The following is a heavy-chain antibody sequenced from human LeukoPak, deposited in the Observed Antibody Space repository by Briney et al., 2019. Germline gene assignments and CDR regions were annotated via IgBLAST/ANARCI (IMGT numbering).Heavy chain of an antibody. Sequence: PSETLSLTCTVSDYSITMYYWTWIRQPPGKGLEWIGYVDHTGSTKFNPSLNGRVSISRDTSNNFFSLRLRSVTAADTAVYYCARDPGDLAYDAFDIWGQGTMVSVSS. CDR2: VDHTGST. CDR3: ARDPGDLAYDAFDI. D-gene: IGHD2-21*01. J-gene: IGHJ3*02. CDR1: DYSITMYY. V-gene: IGHV4-59*01.